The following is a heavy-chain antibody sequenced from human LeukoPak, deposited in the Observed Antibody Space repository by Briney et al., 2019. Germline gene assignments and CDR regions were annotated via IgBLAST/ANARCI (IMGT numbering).Heavy chain of an antibody. CDR2: ISAYNGNT. Sequence: ASLKVSCKASGYTFTSYGISWVRQAPGQGLEWMGWISAYNGNTNYAQKLQGRVTMTTDTSTSTAYMELRSLRSDDTAVYYCARVVEMATIYDHWGQGTLVTVSS. V-gene: IGHV1-18*01. CDR1: GYTFTSYG. CDR3: ARVVEMATIYDH. D-gene: IGHD5-24*01. J-gene: IGHJ4*02.